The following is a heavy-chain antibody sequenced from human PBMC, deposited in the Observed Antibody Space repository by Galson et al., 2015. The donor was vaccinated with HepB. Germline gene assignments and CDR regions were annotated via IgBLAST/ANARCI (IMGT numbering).Heavy chain of an antibody. D-gene: IGHD3-10*01. CDR3: ARPLEYYYGSGSYSS. CDR2: IDPSDSYT. J-gene: IGHJ4*02. CDR1: GYSFPSYW. V-gene: IGHV5-10-1*01. Sequence: QSGAEVTKPGESLRISCKGSGYSFPSYWISWVRQMPGKGLEWMGRIDPSDSYTNYSPSFQGHVTISADKSISTAYLQWSSLKASDTAMYYCARPLEYYYGSGSYSSWGQGTLVTVSS.